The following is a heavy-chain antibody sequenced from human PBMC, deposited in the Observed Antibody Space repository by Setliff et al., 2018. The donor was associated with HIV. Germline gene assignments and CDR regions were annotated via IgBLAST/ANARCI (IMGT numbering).Heavy chain of an antibody. CDR3: ARHDNYDNGGYYNLYYFDS. CDR2: MHNSGST. V-gene: IGHV4-39*01. Sequence: SETLSLTCTVSGDSISSSAYYWGWIRQPPGKGLEWIGSMHNSGSTYYNPSVKSRVTISIDKARDQFSLKLSSVTAADTAVYFCARHDNYDNGGYYNLYYFDSWGPGTLVTVSS. D-gene: IGHD3-22*01. J-gene: IGHJ4*02. CDR1: GDSISSSAYY.